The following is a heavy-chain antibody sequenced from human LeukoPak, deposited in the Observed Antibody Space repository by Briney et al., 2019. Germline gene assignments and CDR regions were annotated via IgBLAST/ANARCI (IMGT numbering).Heavy chain of an antibody. CDR3: AKDRYGGGYLQTGPCAR. CDR1: GFTFSSYE. V-gene: IGHV3-48*03. Sequence: GGSLRLSCGASGFTFSSYEMHWVRQAPGKGLEWVSYISSSGSTIYYADSVKGRFTISRDNAKNSLYLQLNTLRAADTAMYYCAKDRYGGGYLQTGPCARWGQGTLVTVSS. CDR2: ISSSGSTI. J-gene: IGHJ4*02. D-gene: IGHD1-26*01.